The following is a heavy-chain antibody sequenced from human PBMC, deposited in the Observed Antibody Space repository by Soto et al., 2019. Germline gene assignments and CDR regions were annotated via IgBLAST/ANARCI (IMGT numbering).Heavy chain of an antibody. V-gene: IGHV1-69*04. CDR2: IIPILGIA. Sequence: GASVKVSCKASGGTFSSYTISWVRQAPGQGLEWMGRIIPILGIANYAQKFQGRVTITADKSTSTAYMELSSLRSEDTAVYYCARDVCSGGSCYSGYWGQGTLVTVSS. J-gene: IGHJ4*02. CDR3: ARDVCSGGSCYSGY. CDR1: GGTFSSYT. D-gene: IGHD2-15*01.